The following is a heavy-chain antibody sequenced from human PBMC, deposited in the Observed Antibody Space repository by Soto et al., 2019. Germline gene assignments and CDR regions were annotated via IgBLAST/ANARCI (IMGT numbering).Heavy chain of an antibody. CDR2: ILYSGTA. D-gene: IGHD6-6*01. V-gene: IGHV4-30-4*08. J-gene: IGHJ6*02. Sequence: QVQLQESGPGLVKPSQSLSLTCSVSGGSFSSSGYYWSWIRQPPGKGLEWIGYILYSGTAYYNPSLKSRVTISIDTSKYQFSLRMTSVTAADTAVYYCARWLVVDRGSYYSVMDVWGQGTTVTVSS. CDR1: GGSFSSSGYY. CDR3: ARWLVVDRGSYYSVMDV.